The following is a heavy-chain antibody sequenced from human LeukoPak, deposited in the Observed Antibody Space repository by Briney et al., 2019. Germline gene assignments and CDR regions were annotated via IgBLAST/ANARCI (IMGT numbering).Heavy chain of an antibody. Sequence: SETLSLTCTVSGGSISSSSYYWGWIRQPPGKGLEWIGNIYYSGSTYYNPSLKSRVTISVDTSKNQFTLKLSSVTAADTAVYYCARVSDYSSSWYSFDYWGQGTLVTVSS. CDR3: ARVSDYSSSWYSFDY. D-gene: IGHD6-13*01. CDR2: IYYSGST. V-gene: IGHV4-39*06. J-gene: IGHJ4*02. CDR1: GGSISSSSYY.